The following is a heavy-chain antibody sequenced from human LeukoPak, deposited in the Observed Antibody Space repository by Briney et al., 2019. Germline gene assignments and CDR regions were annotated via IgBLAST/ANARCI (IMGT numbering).Heavy chain of an antibody. Sequence: GGSLSLSFAASGFTFDDYAMHWVRQAPGKGLEWVSGISWNSGSIGYADSVKGRFTISRDNAKNSLYLQMNSLRAEDTALYYCAKVHSSGHAFDIWGQGTMVTVSS. V-gene: IGHV3-9*01. CDR3: AKVHSSGHAFDI. CDR2: ISWNSGSI. CDR1: GFTFDDYA. D-gene: IGHD6-19*01. J-gene: IGHJ3*02.